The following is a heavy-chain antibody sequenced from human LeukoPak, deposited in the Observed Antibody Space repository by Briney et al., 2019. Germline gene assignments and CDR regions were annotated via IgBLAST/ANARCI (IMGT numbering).Heavy chain of an antibody. J-gene: IGHJ5*02. CDR3: ASHESSSIAAFDP. CDR2: IYYSGST. Sequence: PSETLSLTCTVSGGFISSYYWSWIRQPPGKGLEWIGYIYYSGSTNYNPSLKSRVTISVDTSKNQFSLKLSSVTAADTAVYYCASHESSSIAAFDPWGQGTLVTVSS. D-gene: IGHD6-6*01. V-gene: IGHV4-59*08. CDR1: GGFISSYY.